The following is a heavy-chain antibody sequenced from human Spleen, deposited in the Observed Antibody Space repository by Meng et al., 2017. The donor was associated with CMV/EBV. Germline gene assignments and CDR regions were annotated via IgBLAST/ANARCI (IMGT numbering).Heavy chain of an antibody. J-gene: IGHJ6*02. CDR1: GYTFTSYD. CDR3: ARGLGGSVVVPAAIDYYYYYGMDV. D-gene: IGHD2-2*02. CDR2: MNPNSGNT. V-gene: IGHV1-8*01. Sequence: ASVKVSCKASGYTFTSYDINWVRQATGQGLEWMGWMNPNSGNTGYAQKFQGRVTMTRNTSISTAYMELSGLRSEDTAVYYCARGLGGSVVVPAAIDYYYYYGMDVWGQGTTVTVSS.